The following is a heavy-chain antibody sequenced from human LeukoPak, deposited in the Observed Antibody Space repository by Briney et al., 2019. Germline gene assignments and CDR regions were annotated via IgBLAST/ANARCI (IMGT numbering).Heavy chain of an antibody. CDR1: GFTFSSYW. CDR2: INSDGSST. Sequence: GGSLSLSCAASGFTFSSYWMHWVRQAPGKGLVWVSRINSDGSSTSHADSVKGRFTISRDNAKNTVYLQMNSLRVEDTGVYYCASALTTVTPHFHCWGQGTLVTVSS. V-gene: IGHV3-74*01. J-gene: IGHJ4*02. CDR3: ASALTTVTPHFHC. D-gene: IGHD4-17*01.